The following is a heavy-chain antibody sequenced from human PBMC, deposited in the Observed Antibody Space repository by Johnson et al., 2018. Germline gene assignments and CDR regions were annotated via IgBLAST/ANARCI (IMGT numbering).Heavy chain of an antibody. CDR3: ARGFRDSSGKEYFQH. V-gene: IGHV1-8*01. J-gene: IGHJ1*01. D-gene: IGHD3-22*01. Sequence: VQLVESGAEVKKPGASVKVSCKASGYTFASYDINWVRQATRQGLEWMGWMNPNSGNTGYAQKFQGRDTLTRNTSIGTAYMELSSLRSDDTAVYYCARGFRDSSGKEYFQHWGQGTVITVSS. CDR1: GYTFASYD. CDR2: MNPNSGNT.